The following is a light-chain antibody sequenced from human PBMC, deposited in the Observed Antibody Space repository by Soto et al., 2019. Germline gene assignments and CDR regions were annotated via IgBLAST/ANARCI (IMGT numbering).Light chain of an antibody. CDR2: GAS. J-gene: IGKJ2*01. Sequence: EIVLTQSPGTLSLSPGERATLSCRASQSVSNNYLAWYQQKPGQAPRLLIYGASSRATGIPDSSSGGGSGTDFTLTISRLEPEDFAVYYCQQCGSLSYTFGHGSK. CDR3: QQCGSLSYT. CDR1: QSVSNNY. V-gene: IGKV3-20*01.